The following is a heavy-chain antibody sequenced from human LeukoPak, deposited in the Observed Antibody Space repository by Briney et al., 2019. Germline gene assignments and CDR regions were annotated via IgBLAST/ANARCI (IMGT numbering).Heavy chain of an antibody. J-gene: IGHJ4*02. V-gene: IGHV1-2*04. CDR1: GYTFTGYY. CDR3: ARRYCSGGSCYDGY. Sequence: ASVKVSCKASGYTFTGYYMHWVRQAPGQGLEWMGWINPNSGGTNYAQKFQGWVTMTRDTSISTAYMELSRLRSDDTAVYYCARRYCSGGSCYDGYWGQGTLVTVSS. D-gene: IGHD2-15*01. CDR2: INPNSGGT.